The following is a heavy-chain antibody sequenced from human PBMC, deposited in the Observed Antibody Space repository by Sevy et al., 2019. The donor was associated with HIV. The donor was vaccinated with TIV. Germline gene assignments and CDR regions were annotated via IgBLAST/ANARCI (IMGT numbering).Heavy chain of an antibody. J-gene: IGHJ5*02. CDR3: ARTDIVVVVAATPPGWFDP. CDR2: ISYDGSNK. D-gene: IGHD2-15*01. V-gene: IGHV3-30-3*01. CDR1: GFTFSSYA. Sequence: GGSLRLSCAASGFTFSSYAMHWVRQAPGKGLEWVVVISYDGSNKYYADSVKGRFTISRDNSKNTLYLQMNSLRAEDTAVYYCARTDIVVVVAATPPGWFDPWGQGTLVTVSS.